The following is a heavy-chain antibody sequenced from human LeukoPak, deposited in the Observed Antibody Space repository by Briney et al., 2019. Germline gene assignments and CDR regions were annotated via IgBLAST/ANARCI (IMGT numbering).Heavy chain of an antibody. J-gene: IGHJ4*02. CDR1: GFTFSSYW. Sequence: GGSLRLSCAASGFTFSSYWMSWVRQAPGKGLEWVSLISGDGGSTYYADSVKGRFTISRDNSKNSLYLQMNSLRTEDTALYYCAKDTGNGYEHYWGQGTLVTVSS. CDR3: AKDTGNGYEHY. V-gene: IGHV3-43*02. CDR2: ISGDGGST. D-gene: IGHD3-3*01.